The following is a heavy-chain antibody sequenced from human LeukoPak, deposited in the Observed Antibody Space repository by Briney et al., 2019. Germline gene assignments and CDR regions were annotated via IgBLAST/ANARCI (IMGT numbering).Heavy chain of an antibody. CDR3: ARDNYYDSSYYYYYMDV. J-gene: IGHJ6*03. CDR1: GYTFTGYY. CDR2: INPNSGGT. D-gene: IGHD3-22*01. Sequence: ASVKVSCKASGYTFTGYYMHWVRQAPGQGLEWMGWINPNSGGTNYAQKFQGRVTMTRDTSISTAYMELSRLRSDDTAVYYCARDNYYDSSYYYYYMDVWGKGTTVTISS. V-gene: IGHV1-2*02.